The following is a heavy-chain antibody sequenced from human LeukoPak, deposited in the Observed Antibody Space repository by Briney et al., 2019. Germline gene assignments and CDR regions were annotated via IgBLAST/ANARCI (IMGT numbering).Heavy chain of an antibody. CDR1: GFTFSSYT. D-gene: IGHD2-2*01. CDR3: ARGPTGYCSSTSCYYYGMDV. V-gene: IGHV3-21*01. Sequence: KPGGSLRLSCAASGFTFSSYTMNWVRQAPGKGLEWVSSISSSSSYIYYADSVKGRFTISRDNAKNSLYLQMNSLRAEDTAVYYCARGPTGYCSSTSCYYYGMDVWGQGTTVTVSS. CDR2: ISSSSSYI. J-gene: IGHJ6*02.